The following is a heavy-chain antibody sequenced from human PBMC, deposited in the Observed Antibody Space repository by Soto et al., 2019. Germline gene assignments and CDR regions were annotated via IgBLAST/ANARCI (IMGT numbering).Heavy chain of an antibody. J-gene: IGHJ6*02. D-gene: IGHD4-17*01. CDR2: ISYDGNNK. CDR1: GFTFSTFG. V-gene: IGHV3-30*18. Sequence: QLVESGGGVVPPGASLRLSCAASGFTFSTFGMHWVRQTPGKGLEWVAVISYDGNNKVYADSVKGRFTISRDNFKNTVDLVMNNLEVADTAVYYCAKDLQAYGDYDYYCYGLDVWGQGATVSVSS. CDR3: AKDLQAYGDYDYYCYGLDV.